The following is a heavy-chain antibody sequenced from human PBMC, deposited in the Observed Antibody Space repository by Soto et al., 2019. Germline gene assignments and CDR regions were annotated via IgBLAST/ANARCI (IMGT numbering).Heavy chain of an antibody. CDR1: GFTFSSYG. D-gene: IGHD3-10*01. Sequence: PGGSLRLSCAASGFTFSSYGMRWVRQAPGKGLERVAVIWYDGSNKYYADSVKGRFTISRDNSKNTLYLQMNSLRAEDTAVYYCARERGGSGPTWGQGTLVTVSS. V-gene: IGHV3-33*01. CDR2: IWYDGSNK. J-gene: IGHJ5*02. CDR3: ARERGGSGPT.